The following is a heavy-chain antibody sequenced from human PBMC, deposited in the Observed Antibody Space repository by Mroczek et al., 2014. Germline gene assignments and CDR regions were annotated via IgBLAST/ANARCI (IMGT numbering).Heavy chain of an antibody. D-gene: IGHD3-16*01. CDR1: GGSISSYY. CDR2: IYYSGST. Sequence: KESGPGLVKPSETLSLTCTVSGGSISSYYWSWIRQPPGKGLEWIGYIYYSGSTNYNPSLKSRVTISVDTSKNQFSLKLSSVTAADTAVYYCARAGGRYWYFDLWGRGTLVTVSS. J-gene: IGHJ2*01. V-gene: IGHV4-59*01. CDR3: ARAGGRYWYFDL.